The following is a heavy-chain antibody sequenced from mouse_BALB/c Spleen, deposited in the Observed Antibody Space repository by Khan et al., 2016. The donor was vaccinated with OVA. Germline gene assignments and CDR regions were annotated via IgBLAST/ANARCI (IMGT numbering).Heavy chain of an antibody. CDR2: INTYTGGA. D-gene: IGHD2-1*01. V-gene: IGHV9-3-1*01. J-gene: IGHJ3*01. CDR3: SRSKGNYWFAY. Sequence: QIQLVQSGPELKKPGETVKISCKASGYTLTNYGMNWVKQAPGKDLKWMGWINTYTGGATYADDFKGRFAFSLETSASTAYLQINNLTNEDTATXFCSRSKGNYWFAYWGQGTLVTVSA. CDR1: GYTLTNYG.